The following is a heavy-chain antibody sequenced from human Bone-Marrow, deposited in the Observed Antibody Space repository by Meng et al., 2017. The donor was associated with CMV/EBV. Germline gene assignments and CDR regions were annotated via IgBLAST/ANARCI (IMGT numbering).Heavy chain of an antibody. CDR3: ARGGRIAASGTQY. CDR1: SGSIKAYY. Sequence: SETLSLTCSVSSGSIKAYYWTWIRQPPGKGLEWIGYISYSGPTNYNPSLKSRVTMSLDTSKNQFSLKLTSVAAADTAIYFCARGGRIAASGTQYWGQGTLVTVSS. CDR2: ISYSGPT. J-gene: IGHJ4*02. V-gene: IGHV4-59*01. D-gene: IGHD6-13*01.